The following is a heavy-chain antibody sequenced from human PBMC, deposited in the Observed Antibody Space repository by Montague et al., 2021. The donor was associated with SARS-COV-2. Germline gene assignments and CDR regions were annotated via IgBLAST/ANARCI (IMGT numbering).Heavy chain of an antibody. D-gene: IGHD5-12*01. V-gene: IGHV4/OR15-8*02. Sequence: SETLSLTCVVSGDSITSSNWWSWVRQPPGKGLEWIGEISRSGPTNYSPPLRSRVTMAIDTVKNYFSLTVTSVTAAATAVYYCSRLNDRGYHGYEPDYWGQGTLVTVSS. J-gene: IGHJ4*02. CDR3: SRLNDRGYHGYEPDY. CDR2: ISRSGPT. CDR1: GDSITSSNW.